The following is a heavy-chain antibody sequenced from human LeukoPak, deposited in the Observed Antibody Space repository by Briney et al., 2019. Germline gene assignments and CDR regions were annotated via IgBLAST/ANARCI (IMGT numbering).Heavy chain of an antibody. CDR2: IKSRSDGGTT. CDR1: GFTFSNAW. Sequence: PGGSLRLSCAASGFTFSNAWMSWVRQAPGKGLEWVGRIKSRSDGGTTDYAAPVKGRFTVSRDDSKNTVYLQMSSLRAEDTAVYYCTRDSTTFRFGYWGQGTLVTVSS. CDR3: TRDSTTFRFGY. V-gene: IGHV3-15*01. J-gene: IGHJ4*02. D-gene: IGHD4-11*01.